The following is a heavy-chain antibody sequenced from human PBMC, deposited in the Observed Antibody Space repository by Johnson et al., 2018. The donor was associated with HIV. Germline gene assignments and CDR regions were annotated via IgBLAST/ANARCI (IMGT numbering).Heavy chain of an antibody. Sequence: QVQLVESGGGVVQPGRSLRLSCAASGFTFSSYAMHWVRQAPGRGLEWVAVISYDGSNKYYADSVKGRFTIYRDNSKNTLYLQMNSLRAEDTAVYYCARESIEGLSDAFDIWGQGTMVTVSS. CDR2: ISYDGSNK. D-gene: IGHD3-16*02. J-gene: IGHJ3*02. V-gene: IGHV3-30*04. CDR1: GFTFSSYA. CDR3: ARESIEGLSDAFDI.